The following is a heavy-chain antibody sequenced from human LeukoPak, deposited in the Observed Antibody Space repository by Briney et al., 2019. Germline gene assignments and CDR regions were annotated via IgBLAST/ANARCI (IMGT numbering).Heavy chain of an antibody. CDR1: GYTFTGYY. Sequence: GASVKVSCKTSGYTFTGYYIHWVRQAPGQGLEWMGWINPNSGATNYAQSFQGRVTMTRDTSITTAYMELSSLRSDDTAMYYWARGGGPNWNYGEYGYWGQGTLVTVSS. V-gene: IGHV1-2*02. D-gene: IGHD1-7*01. CDR3: ARGGGPNWNYGEYGY. J-gene: IGHJ4*02. CDR2: INPNSGAT.